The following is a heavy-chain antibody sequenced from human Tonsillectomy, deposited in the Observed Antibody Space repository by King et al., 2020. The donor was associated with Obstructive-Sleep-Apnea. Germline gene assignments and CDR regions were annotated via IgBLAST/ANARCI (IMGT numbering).Heavy chain of an antibody. Sequence: VQLVESGGGVVQPGRSLRLSCAASGFTFNSYGMHWVRQAPGKGLEWVAFISEDGNNKYYADSVKGRFTISRDNSKNTLYLQMNSLRAEDTAVYYCAKVFCSGGGCYYGYFDYWGQGTLVIVPS. CDR3: AKVFCSGGGCYYGYFDY. J-gene: IGHJ4*02. D-gene: IGHD2-15*01. V-gene: IGHV3-30*18. CDR1: GFTFNSYG. CDR2: ISEDGNNK.